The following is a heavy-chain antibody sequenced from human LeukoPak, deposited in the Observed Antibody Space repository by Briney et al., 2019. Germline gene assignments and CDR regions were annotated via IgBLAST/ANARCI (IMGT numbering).Heavy chain of an antibody. CDR3: ARGDDIYDY. CDR1: GGSISSSSYY. Sequence: PSETLSLTCTVSGGSISSSSYYWGWIRQPPGKGLEWIGSIYYSGSTYYNPSLKSRVTISVDTSKNQFSLKLSSVTAADTAVYYCARGDDIYDYWGQGTLVTVSS. D-gene: IGHD3-9*01. CDR2: IYYSGST. J-gene: IGHJ4*02. V-gene: IGHV4-39*07.